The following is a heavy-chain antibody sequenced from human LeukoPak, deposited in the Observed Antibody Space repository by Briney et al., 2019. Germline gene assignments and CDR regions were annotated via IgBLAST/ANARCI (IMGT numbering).Heavy chain of an antibody. CDR2: VIHSGAT. D-gene: IGHD6-19*01. V-gene: IGHV4-34*12. CDR1: GGSFRGYY. J-gene: IGHJ4*02. Sequence: SETLSLTCTVYGGSFRGYYWTWIRQSPGKGLQWIGEVIHSGATNYNPSLTSRLIISVDTSRNQFSLKLSSVTAADTAVYYCARASVAGTQVFDYWGQGTLVTVSS. CDR3: ARASVAGTQVFDY.